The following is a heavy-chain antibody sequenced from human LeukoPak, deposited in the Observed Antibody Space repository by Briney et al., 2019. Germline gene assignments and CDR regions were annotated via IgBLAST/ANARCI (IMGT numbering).Heavy chain of an antibody. J-gene: IGHJ4*02. CDR2: FDPEDGET. D-gene: IGHD5-18*01. CDR1: GYTLTELS. V-gene: IGHV1-24*01. CDR3: ATARQLWFYYFDY. Sequence: ASVKVSCTVSGYTLTELSMHWVRQAPGKGLEWMGGFDPEDGETIYAQKFQGRATMTEDTSTDTAYMELSSLRSEDTAVYYCATARQLWFYYFDYWGQGTLVTVSS.